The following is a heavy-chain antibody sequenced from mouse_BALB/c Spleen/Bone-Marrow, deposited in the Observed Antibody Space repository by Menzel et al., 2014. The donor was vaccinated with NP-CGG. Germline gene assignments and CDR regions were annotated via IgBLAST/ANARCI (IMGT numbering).Heavy chain of an antibody. Sequence: EVQLQQSGPELVKPGASVKISCKASGYTFTDYNMHWVKQSHGKSLEWIGYIYPYNGGTGYNQKFKSKATLTVDNSSSTAYMELRSLTSEDSAVYYCARYGSSPYYAMDYWGQGTSVTVSS. J-gene: IGHJ4*01. D-gene: IGHD1-1*01. CDR3: ARYGSSPYYAMDY. CDR2: IYPYNGGT. CDR1: GYTFTDYN. V-gene: IGHV1S29*02.